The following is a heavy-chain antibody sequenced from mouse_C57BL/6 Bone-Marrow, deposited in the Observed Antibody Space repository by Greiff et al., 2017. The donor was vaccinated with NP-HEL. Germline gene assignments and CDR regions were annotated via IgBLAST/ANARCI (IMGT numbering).Heavy chain of an antibody. J-gene: IGHJ2*01. Sequence: DVKLVESGPGLVKPSQTVFLTCTVTGISITTGNYRWSWIRQFPGNKLEWIGYIYYSGTITYNPSLTSRTTITRDTPKNQFFLEMNSLTAEDTATYYCARFYDGYRYFDYWGQGTTLTVSS. CDR3: ARFYDGYRYFDY. V-gene: IGHV3-5*01. CDR2: IYYSGTI. D-gene: IGHD2-3*01. CDR1: GISITTGNYR.